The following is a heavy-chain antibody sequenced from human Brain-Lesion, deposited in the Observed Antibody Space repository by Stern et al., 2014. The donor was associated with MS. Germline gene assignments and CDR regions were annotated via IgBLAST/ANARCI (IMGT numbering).Heavy chain of an antibody. CDR3: ARDQRGITIFGVVTDYYYLGMDV. CDR2: SNPHTGGP. Sequence: QVQLVQSGAEVKKPGASVKVSCKTSGYIFTGYYIHWVRQATGPGLDWMAWSNPHTGGPKYEQKFQGRVTMSRDTSISTAYVELSSLTSDDTAVYYCARDQRGITIFGVVTDYYYLGMDVWGQGTTVTVSS. V-gene: IGHV1-2*02. CDR1: GYIFTGYY. D-gene: IGHD3-3*01. J-gene: IGHJ6*02.